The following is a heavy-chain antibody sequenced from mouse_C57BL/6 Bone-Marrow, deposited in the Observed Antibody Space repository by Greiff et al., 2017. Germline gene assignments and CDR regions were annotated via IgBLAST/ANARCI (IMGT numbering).Heavy chain of an antibody. CDR2: IHPNSGST. D-gene: IGHD4-1*02. J-gene: IGHJ4*01. Sequence: VQLQQPGAELVKPGASVKLSCKASGYTFTSYWMHWVKQRPGQGLEWIGMIHPNSGSTNYNEKFKSKATLTVDKSSSTAYMQLSSLTSEDSAVYYCSGTRPNWDVYYAMDYWGQGTSVTVSS. CDR3: SGTRPNWDVYYAMDY. CDR1: GYTFTSYW. V-gene: IGHV1-64*01.